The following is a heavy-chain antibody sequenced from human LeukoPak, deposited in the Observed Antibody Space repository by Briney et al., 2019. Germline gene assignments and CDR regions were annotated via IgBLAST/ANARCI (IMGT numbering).Heavy chain of an antibody. CDR2: ITSDGSGT. Sequence: GGSLRLSCAASGFTFSTYWMVWVRHAPGKGRFWLSRITSDGSGTNYADSVKGRFTVSRDNAKNTLYLQMNSLRAEDTAVYFCARALAASGSYDYGGDYWGQGTLVTVSS. D-gene: IGHD5-12*01. V-gene: IGHV3-74*01. J-gene: IGHJ4*02. CDR1: GFTFSTYW. CDR3: ARALAASGSYDYGGDY.